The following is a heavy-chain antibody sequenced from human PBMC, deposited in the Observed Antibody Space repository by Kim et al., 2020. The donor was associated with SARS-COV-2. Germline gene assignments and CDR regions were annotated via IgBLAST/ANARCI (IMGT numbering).Heavy chain of an antibody. Sequence: SETLSLTCAVSGASINSINWWSWVRQPPGKRLEWIGEIHHSGNTNYNPSLKSRISISVDNSNNLFSLRLSSVTAADTGVYFCARLRTDSGSYFRFDSWGQGTLVTVSS. V-gene: IGHV4-4*02. CDR2: IHHSGNT. D-gene: IGHD1-26*01. CDR3: ARLRTDSGSYFRFDS. CDR1: GASINSINW. J-gene: IGHJ4*02.